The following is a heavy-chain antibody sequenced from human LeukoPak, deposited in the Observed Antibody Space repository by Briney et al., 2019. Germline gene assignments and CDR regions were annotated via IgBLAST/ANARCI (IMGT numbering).Heavy chain of an antibody. CDR2: IHSDGSST. V-gene: IGHV3-74*01. D-gene: IGHD6-13*01. J-gene: IGHJ6*02. Sequence: PGGSLRLSCAASGFTFSSYWMHWVRQAPGKGLVWVSRIHSDGSSTSYADSVKGRFTISRDNAKNTLYLQMNSLRAEDTAVYYCARERSIAAAGVLLGGGMDVWGQGTTVTVSS. CDR3: ARERSIAAAGVLLGGGMDV. CDR1: GFTFSSYW.